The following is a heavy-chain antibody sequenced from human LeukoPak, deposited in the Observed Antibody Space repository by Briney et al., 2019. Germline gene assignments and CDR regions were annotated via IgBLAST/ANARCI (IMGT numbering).Heavy chain of an antibody. V-gene: IGHV3-53*01. CDR3: ARINSIAVAGTGSFFDY. Sequence: GGSLRLSCAASGFTVNSNYMSWVRQAPGKGLEWVSVIYSGGSTYYADSVKGRFTISRDNSKNTLYLQMNSLRAEDTAVYYCARINSIAVAGTGSFFDYWGQGTLVTVSS. J-gene: IGHJ4*02. D-gene: IGHD6-19*01. CDR2: IYSGGST. CDR1: GFTVNSNY.